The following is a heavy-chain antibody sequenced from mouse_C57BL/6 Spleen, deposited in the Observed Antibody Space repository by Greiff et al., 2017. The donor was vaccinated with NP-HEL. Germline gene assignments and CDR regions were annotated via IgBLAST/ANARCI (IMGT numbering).Heavy chain of an antibody. D-gene: IGHD1-1*01. V-gene: IGHV5-12*01. Sequence: EVQVVESGGGLVQPGGSLKLSCAASGFTFSDYYMYWVRQTPEKRLEWVAYISNGGGSTYYPDTVKGRFTISRDNAKNTLYLQMSRLKSEDTAMYYCARTTDYAMDYWGQGTSVTVSS. CDR1: GFTFSDYY. CDR3: ARTTDYAMDY. J-gene: IGHJ4*01. CDR2: ISNGGGST.